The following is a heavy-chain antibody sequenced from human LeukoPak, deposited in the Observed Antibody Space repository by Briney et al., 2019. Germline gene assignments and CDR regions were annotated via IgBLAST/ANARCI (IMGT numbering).Heavy chain of an antibody. Sequence: SETLSLTCTVSGGSISSYYWSWIRQPPGKGLEWLGYIYYSGSTNYNPSLKSRVTISVDTSKNQFSLKLSSVTAADTAVYYCARGTVTGSGSPVFDYWGQGTLVTVSS. CDR3: ARGTVTGSGSPVFDY. CDR2: IYYSGST. CDR1: GGSISSYY. D-gene: IGHD3-10*01. V-gene: IGHV4-59*08. J-gene: IGHJ4*02.